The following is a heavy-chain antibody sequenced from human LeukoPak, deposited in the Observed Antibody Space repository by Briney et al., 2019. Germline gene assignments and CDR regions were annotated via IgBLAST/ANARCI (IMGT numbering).Heavy chain of an antibody. J-gene: IGHJ4*02. Sequence: PGGSLRLSCAASGFTFSSYAMHWVRQAPGKGLEWVAVISYDGSNKYYADSVKGRFTISRDNSKNTLYLQMNSLRAEDTAVYYCARAGGSLWRYFDYWGQGTLVTVSS. CDR3: ARAGGSLWRYFDY. D-gene: IGHD3-16*01. V-gene: IGHV3-30-3*01. CDR2: ISYDGSNK. CDR1: GFTFSSYA.